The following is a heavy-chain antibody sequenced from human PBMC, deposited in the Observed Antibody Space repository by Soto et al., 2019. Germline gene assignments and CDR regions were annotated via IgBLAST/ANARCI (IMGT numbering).Heavy chain of an antibody. D-gene: IGHD3-22*01. CDR2: IYYSGST. J-gene: IGHJ3*02. CDR1: GGSISSYY. Sequence: QVQLQESGPGLVKPSETLSLTCTVSGGSISSYYWSWIRQPPGKGLEWIGYIYYSGSTNYNPCLTSRVTISVDTSKNPFSLKLSSVTAADTAVYYCARNTYYYDSSGRDKRAFDIWGQGTMVTVSS. V-gene: IGHV4-59*01. CDR3: ARNTYYYDSSGRDKRAFDI.